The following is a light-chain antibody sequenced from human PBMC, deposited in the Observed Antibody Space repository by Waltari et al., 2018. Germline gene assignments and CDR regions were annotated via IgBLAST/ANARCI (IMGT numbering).Light chain of an antibody. CDR3: QQSYSTPRLT. Sequence: DIQMTQSPSSVSASVGDRVTITCRASQNIGTSLNWYQQKPGSATKLLVHAASSLYSGVPSRFRGSGSGTDFTLTISSLQPEDFTTYYCQQSYSTPRLTFGGGTKVDFK. CDR2: AAS. CDR1: QNIGTS. J-gene: IGKJ4*01. V-gene: IGKV1-39*01.